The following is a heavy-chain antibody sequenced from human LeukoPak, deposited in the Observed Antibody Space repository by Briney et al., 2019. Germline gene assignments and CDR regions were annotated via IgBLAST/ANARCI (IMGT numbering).Heavy chain of an antibody. V-gene: IGHV3-30*18. Sequence: PGGSLRLSCAASGFTFSSYGMHWVRQAPGKGLEWVAVISYDGSNKYYADSVKGRFTISRDNSKNTLYLQMNSLRAEDTAVYYCAKVRDSPRSGAFDIWGQGTMVTVSS. CDR2: ISYDGSNK. CDR1: GFTFSSYG. D-gene: IGHD3-22*01. CDR3: AKVRDSPRSGAFDI. J-gene: IGHJ3*02.